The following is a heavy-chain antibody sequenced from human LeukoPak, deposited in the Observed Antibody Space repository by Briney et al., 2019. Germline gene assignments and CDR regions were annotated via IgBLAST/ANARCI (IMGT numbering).Heavy chain of an antibody. V-gene: IGHV3-21*01. Sequence: PGGSLRLSCAASGFTFSSYSMNWVRQAPGKGLEWVSSISSSSSYIYYADSVKGRFTISRDNAKNSLYLQMNSLRAEDTAVYYCARDLATVTPIDYWGQGTLVTVSS. D-gene: IGHD4-17*01. CDR3: ARDLATVTPIDY. CDR1: GFTFSSYS. CDR2: ISSSSSYI. J-gene: IGHJ4*02.